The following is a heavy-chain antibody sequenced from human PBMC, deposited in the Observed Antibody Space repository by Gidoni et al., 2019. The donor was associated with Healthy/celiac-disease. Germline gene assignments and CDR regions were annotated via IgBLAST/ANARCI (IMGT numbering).Heavy chain of an antibody. J-gene: IGHJ4*02. CDR1: GFTFSSYS. Sequence: EVQLVESGGGLVKPGGSLRLSCAASGFTFSSYSMNWVRQAPGKGLEWVSSISSSSSYIYYADSVKGRFTISRDNAKNSLYLQMNSLRAEDTAVYYCARDGVAVAGGELGGVFDYWGQGTLVTVSS. D-gene: IGHD6-19*01. CDR3: ARDGVAVAGGELGGVFDY. CDR2: ISSSSSYI. V-gene: IGHV3-21*01.